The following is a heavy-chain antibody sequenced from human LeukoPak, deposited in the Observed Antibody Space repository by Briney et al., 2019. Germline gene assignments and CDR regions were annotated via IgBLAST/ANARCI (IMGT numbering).Heavy chain of an antibody. CDR3: ARLSYDGEGY. D-gene: IGHD3-10*01. V-gene: IGHV1-18*01. J-gene: IGHJ4*02. CDR2: ISAFTGNT. Sequence: GASVKVSCKASGYTLTSDGISWVRQAPGQGLEYMGWISAFTGNTNYAQKFQGRVAMTMDTSTSTVEMELRSLKYDDTAVYFCARLSYDGEGYWGQGTLVTVSS. CDR1: GYTLTSDG.